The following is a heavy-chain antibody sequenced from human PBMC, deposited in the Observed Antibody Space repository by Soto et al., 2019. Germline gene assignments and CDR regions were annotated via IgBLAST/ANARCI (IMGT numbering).Heavy chain of an antibody. V-gene: IGHV1-2*02. CDR3: ARGSPLGVVITHWFDP. J-gene: IGHJ5*02. Sequence: ASVKVSCKASGYTFTGDYMHWVRQAPGQGLEWMGWINPNSGGTNYAQKFQGRVTMTRDTSISTAYMELSRLRSDDTAVYYCARGSPLGVVITHWFDPWGQGTLVTVSS. CDR2: INPNSGGT. CDR1: GYTFTGDY. D-gene: IGHD3-3*01.